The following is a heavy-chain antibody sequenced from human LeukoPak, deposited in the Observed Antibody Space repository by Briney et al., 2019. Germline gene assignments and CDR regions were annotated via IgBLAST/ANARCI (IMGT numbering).Heavy chain of an antibody. V-gene: IGHV1-46*01. CDR3: AREVSARGPDFVAPGLLPLVNSLGFYMDV. D-gene: IGHD6-13*01. Sequence: ASVKLSCKISGYIFSMFWKHWVRQAPAQGHEWMGIINSSCGSTAYAEKFQGCVTMTEDVTTNAVYTEMSDVTTEDAGIYFCAREVSARGPDFVAPGLLPLVNSLGFYMDVWGKGTSVIVSS. CDR2: INSSCGST. J-gene: IGHJ6*03. CDR1: GYIFSMFW.